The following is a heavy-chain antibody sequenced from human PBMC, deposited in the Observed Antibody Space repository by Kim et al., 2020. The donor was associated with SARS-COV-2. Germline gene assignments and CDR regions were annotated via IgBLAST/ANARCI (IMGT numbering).Heavy chain of an antibody. CDR2: IVVGSGNT. CDR1: GFTFTSSA. Sequence: SVKVSCKASGFTFTSSAVQWVRQARGQRLEWIGWIVVGSGNTNYAQKFQERVTITRDMSTSTAYMELSSLRSEDTAVYYCAADRTWYYYGSGSYDYWGQGTLVTVSS. D-gene: IGHD3-10*01. V-gene: IGHV1-58*01. CDR3: AADRTWYYYGSGSYDY. J-gene: IGHJ4*02.